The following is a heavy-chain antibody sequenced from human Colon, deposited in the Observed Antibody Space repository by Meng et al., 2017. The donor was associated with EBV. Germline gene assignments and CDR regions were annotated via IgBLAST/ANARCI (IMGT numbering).Heavy chain of an antibody. CDR1: GRTVSSYS. Sequence: ALLWAAGGGMCRRGWSLCLFFAVSGRTVSSYSTSCVRPGPGTGMEWVATISGTTGNTNYADSVKGRSTISSDNSKSMLYPQMNSLRTEDTSLYYCAKKGSPGFQPYDYWGQGTLVTVSS. D-gene: IGHD2-2*01. CDR3: AKKGSPGFQPYDY. V-gene: IGHV3-23*01. J-gene: IGHJ4*02. CDR2: ISGTTGNT.